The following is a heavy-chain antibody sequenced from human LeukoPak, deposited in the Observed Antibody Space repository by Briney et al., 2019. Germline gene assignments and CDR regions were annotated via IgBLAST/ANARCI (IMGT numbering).Heavy chain of an antibody. Sequence: SETLSLTCTVSGDSINSSPYYWGWIRQPLGKGLEWIGSIYYDGSIHSNPSLKSRVTISVDTSKNQFSLKLDSVTAADTAVYYCAKGTSSGWYYFDYWGQGTLVTVSS. D-gene: IGHD6-19*01. CDR1: GDSINSSPYY. V-gene: IGHV4-39*07. CDR2: IYYDGSI. J-gene: IGHJ4*02. CDR3: AKGTSSGWYYFDY.